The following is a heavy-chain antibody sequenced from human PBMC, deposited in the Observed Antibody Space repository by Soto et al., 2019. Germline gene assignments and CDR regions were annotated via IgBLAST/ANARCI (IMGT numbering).Heavy chain of an antibody. Sequence: EVQLLESGGGLVQPGGSLRLSCSASGFTFSSHDMIWVRQAPGKGLEWVSGVSGGGITSYADSEKGRFTISRDKSRNTLYLQMNSLRVEDTAVYYCVNGFWGDYWGKGTLVTVSS. D-gene: IGHD3-16*01. CDR2: VSGGGIT. V-gene: IGHV3-23*01. CDR1: GFTFSSHD. J-gene: IGHJ4*02. CDR3: VNGFWGDY.